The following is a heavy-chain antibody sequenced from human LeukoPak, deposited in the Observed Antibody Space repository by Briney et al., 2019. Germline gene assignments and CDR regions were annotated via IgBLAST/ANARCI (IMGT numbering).Heavy chain of an antibody. CDR1: GGSISSYY. CDR2: IHYSGST. Sequence: SETLSLTCTVSGGSISSYYWSWIRQPPGKGLEWVGYIHYSGSTHYNPSLKSRVTISVDTSKNQVSLKLRSVTAADTAVYYCARTTEGYAGGPGYSYYYYMDVWGKGTTVTISS. J-gene: IGHJ6*03. CDR3: ARTTEGYAGGPGYSYYYYMDV. D-gene: IGHD5-12*01. V-gene: IGHV4-59*01.